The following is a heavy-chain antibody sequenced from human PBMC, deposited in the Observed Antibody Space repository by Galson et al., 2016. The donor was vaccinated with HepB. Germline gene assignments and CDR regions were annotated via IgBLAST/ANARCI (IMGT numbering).Heavy chain of an antibody. CDR1: GFAFSDYV. D-gene: IGHD6-19*01. Sequence: SLRLSCAASGFAFSDYVMGWVRQAPGKGLEWLGFIRRKAFGGTTQYAASVKGRFTISRDDSKTTAFLQINSLKTEDTAVYYCVRGRIAVAGTGGYYFDHWGQGTLVPVSS. CDR2: IRRKAFGGTT. CDR3: VRGRIAVAGTGGYYFDH. V-gene: IGHV3-49*04. J-gene: IGHJ4*02.